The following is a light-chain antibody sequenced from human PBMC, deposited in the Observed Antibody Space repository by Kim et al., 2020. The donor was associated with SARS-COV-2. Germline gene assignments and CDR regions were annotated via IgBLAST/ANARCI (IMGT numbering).Light chain of an antibody. Sequence: GDTTTITCRASRDVRNHLLWYQQRPGKAPKLLIYAVAGWQSGVPSRFSGSQSGTDFTLTITRLQPEDVATYYCQEYDGAPWTFGQGTKVDIK. CDR2: AVA. CDR3: QEYDGAPWT. CDR1: RDVRNH. V-gene: IGKV1-27*01. J-gene: IGKJ1*01.